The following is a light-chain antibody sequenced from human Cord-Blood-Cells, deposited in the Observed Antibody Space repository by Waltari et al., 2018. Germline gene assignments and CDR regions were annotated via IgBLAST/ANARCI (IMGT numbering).Light chain of an antibody. CDR3: CSYAGRYTWV. V-gene: IGLV2-11*01. CDR1: SSDVGCYNY. J-gene: IGLJ3*02. Sequence: QSALTQPRSVSGSPGQSVTISCTGTSSDVGCYNYVSWYQQHPGKAPKLKIDDVSNRPSGHPHRFAGSKSGNTASLTFSGLQAEDEAAYYCCSYAGRYTWVFGGGTNLTVL. CDR2: DVS.